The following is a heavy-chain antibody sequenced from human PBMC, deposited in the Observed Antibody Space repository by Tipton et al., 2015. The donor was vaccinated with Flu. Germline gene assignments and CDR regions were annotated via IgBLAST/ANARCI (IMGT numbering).Heavy chain of an antibody. J-gene: IGHJ4*02. CDR1: GFAFDDYA. CDR3: ARRGAAITHYFDY. Sequence: SLRLSCAASGFAFDDYAMSWVRQAPGKGLEWVSGLNWNGGNSGYADSVKGRFTISRDNAKNSLYLQMNSLRAEDTALYYCARRGAAITHYFDYWGQGTPVTVSS. CDR2: LNWNGGNS. D-gene: IGHD3-16*01. V-gene: IGHV3-20*04.